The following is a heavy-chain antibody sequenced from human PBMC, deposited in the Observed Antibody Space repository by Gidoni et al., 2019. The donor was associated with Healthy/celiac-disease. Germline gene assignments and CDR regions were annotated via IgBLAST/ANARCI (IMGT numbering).Heavy chain of an antibody. CDR2: IYYSGST. V-gene: IGHV4-61*01. D-gene: IGHD3-10*01. J-gene: IGHJ6*04. Sequence: QVQLQESGPGLVKPSETLSLTCTVSGGPVSSGSYYWSWIRQPPGKGLEWIGYIYYSGSTNYNPSLKSRVTISVDTSKNQFSLKLSSVTAADTAVYYCARDIWDYYGSGSYYRYYGMDVWGKGTTVTVSS. CDR3: ARDIWDYYGSGSYYRYYGMDV. CDR1: GGPVSSGSYY.